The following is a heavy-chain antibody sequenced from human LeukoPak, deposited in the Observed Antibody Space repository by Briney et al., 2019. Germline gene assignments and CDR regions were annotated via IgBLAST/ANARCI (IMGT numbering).Heavy chain of an antibody. D-gene: IGHD6-19*01. CDR1: GGSISSYY. CDR2: IYYSGST. J-gene: IGHJ6*03. CDR3: ARVRVVAVAGMGYYYYYMDV. Sequence: PSETLSLTCTVSGGSISSYYWSWIRQPPGKGLEWIGYIYYSGSTNYNPSLKSRVTISVDTSKNQFSLKLSSVTAADTAVYYCARVRVVAVAGMGYYYYYMDVWGKGTTVTVSS. V-gene: IGHV4-59*01.